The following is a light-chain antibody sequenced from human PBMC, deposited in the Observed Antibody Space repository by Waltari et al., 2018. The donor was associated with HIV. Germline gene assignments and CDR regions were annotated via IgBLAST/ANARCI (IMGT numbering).Light chain of an antibody. V-gene: IGLV1-44*01. CDR2: SNN. CDR1: SSNIGHNA. CDR3: QTLDDNLNGPV. Sequence: QSVLTQPPSASGTPGPRVTISCSGSSSNIGHNAVSWYQKFPGTAPKLLIYSNNPRPSGVAARFSCSKSGTSASLAISGLQSEDEVNYYCQTLDDNLNGPVFGGGTKLTVL. J-gene: IGLJ2*01.